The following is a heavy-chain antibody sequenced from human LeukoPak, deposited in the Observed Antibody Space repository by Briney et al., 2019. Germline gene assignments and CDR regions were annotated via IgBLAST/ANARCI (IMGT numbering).Heavy chain of an antibody. J-gene: IGHJ4*02. CDR3: AKERSGGWPFDY. D-gene: IGHD6-19*01. V-gene: IGHV3-53*01. Sequence: PGGSLRLSCAASGFIDSYQYLTWVRQAPGKGLEWVSVSYTGAGTYYADSVKGRLTISRDNSKNTLYLQMNSLRADDTALYYCAKERSGGWPFDYWGQGTLVTVSS. CDR2: SYTGAGT. CDR1: GFIDSYQY.